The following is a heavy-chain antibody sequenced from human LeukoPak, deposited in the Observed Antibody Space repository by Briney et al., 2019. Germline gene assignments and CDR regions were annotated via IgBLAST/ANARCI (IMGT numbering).Heavy chain of an antibody. V-gene: IGHV1-46*01. D-gene: IGHD6-19*01. Sequence: ASVKVSCKASGYTFTSYYMHWVRQAPGQGLEWVGIINPSGGSTSYAHKFQGRVTMTRDTSTSTVYMELSSLRSEDTAVYYCARDSAVAGSSPDDWGQGTLVTVSS. CDR3: ARDSAVAGSSPDD. CDR1: GYTFTSYY. J-gene: IGHJ4*02. CDR2: INPSGGST.